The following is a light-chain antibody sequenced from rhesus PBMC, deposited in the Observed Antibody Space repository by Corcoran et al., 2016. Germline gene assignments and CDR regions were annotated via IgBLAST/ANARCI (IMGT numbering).Light chain of an antibody. CDR3: QQYISRPRT. CDR1: QGVCSW. Sequence: DIQMTQSPSSLSASVGDTVTITCRASQGVCSWVAWYQQKPGKAHKLLIYKASRLQSGVPSRFSGSGYGTDFTLTISSLQFEDFATYYCQQYISRPRTFGGGTKVELK. V-gene: IGKV1-22*01. CDR2: KAS. J-gene: IGKJ4*01.